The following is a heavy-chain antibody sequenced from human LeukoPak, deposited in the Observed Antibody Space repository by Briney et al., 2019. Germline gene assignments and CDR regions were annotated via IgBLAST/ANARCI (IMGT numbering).Heavy chain of an antibody. V-gene: IGHV3-23*01. CDR1: GFTFSSYA. CDR2: ISGSGGST. D-gene: IGHD6-19*01. J-gene: IGHJ4*02. CDR3: AKDPGPAVAAPFDY. Sequence: GGSLRLSCAASGFTFSSYAMSWVRQAPGKGLEWVSAISGSGGSTYYADSVKGRFTISRDNSKNTLYLQMNSLRAEDTVVYYCAKDPGPAVAAPFDYWGQGTLVTVSS.